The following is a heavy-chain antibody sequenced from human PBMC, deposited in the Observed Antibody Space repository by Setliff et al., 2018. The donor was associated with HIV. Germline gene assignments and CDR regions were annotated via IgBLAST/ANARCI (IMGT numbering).Heavy chain of an antibody. V-gene: IGHV1-58*01. CDR1: RFTFTSAA. J-gene: IGHJ2*01. CDR2: IVVGSGNT. D-gene: IGHD3-16*01. Sequence: SVKVSCKASRFTFTSAAVQWVRQARGQRPEWIGWIVVGSGNTKYAQRFQKRVTITRDMSTRTAYMELSSLRSEDTAVYYCAKTLPTFSTYNWYFDLWGRGTLVTVSS. CDR3: AKTLPTFSTYNWYFDL.